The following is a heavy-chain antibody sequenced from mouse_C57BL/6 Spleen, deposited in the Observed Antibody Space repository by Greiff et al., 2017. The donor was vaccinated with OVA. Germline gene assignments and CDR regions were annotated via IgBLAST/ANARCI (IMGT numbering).Heavy chain of an antibody. V-gene: IGHV2-2*01. CDR2: IWSGGST. D-gene: IGHD2-5*01. CDR3: ARNRDYSNFYFDY. Sequence: VQLQQSGPGLVQPSQSLSITCTVSGFSLTSYGVHWVRQSPGKGLEWLGVIWSGGSTDYNAAFISRLSISKDNSKSQVFFKMNSLQADDTAIYYCARNRDYSNFYFDYWGQGTTLTVSS. J-gene: IGHJ2*01. CDR1: GFSLTSYG.